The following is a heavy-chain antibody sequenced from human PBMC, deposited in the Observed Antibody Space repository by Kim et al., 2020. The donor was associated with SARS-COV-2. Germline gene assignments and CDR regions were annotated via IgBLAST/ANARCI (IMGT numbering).Heavy chain of an antibody. J-gene: IGHJ4*02. D-gene: IGHD3-22*01. CDR3: ARETPHYYDSSGYSTPGGFDY. CDR1: GFTVSSNY. V-gene: IGHV3-66*01. Sequence: GGSLRLSCAASGFTVSSNYRSWVRQAPGKGLEWVSVIYSGGSTYYADSVKGRFTISRDNSKNTLYLQMNSLIAEDTAVYYCARETPHYYDSSGYSTPGGFDYWGQGTLVTVSS. CDR2: IYSGGST.